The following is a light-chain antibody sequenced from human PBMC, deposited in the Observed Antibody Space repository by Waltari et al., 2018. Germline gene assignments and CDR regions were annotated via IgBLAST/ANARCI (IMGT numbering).Light chain of an antibody. V-gene: IGKV1-5*03. J-gene: IGKJ4*01. Sequence: DIQMTQSPSTLSAFVGDRVTITCRASQSVDTWLAWYQQKPGKAPKLLISKASNLRSGVPSRFGGSGFGTEFTLTISSLQPDDVATYYCQHYVSYSVAFGGGTKVELK. CDR2: KAS. CDR3: QHYVSYSVA. CDR1: QSVDTW.